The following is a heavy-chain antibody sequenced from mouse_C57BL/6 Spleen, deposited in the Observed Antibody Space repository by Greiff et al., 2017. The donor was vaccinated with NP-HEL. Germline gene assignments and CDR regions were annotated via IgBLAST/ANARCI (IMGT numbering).Heavy chain of an antibody. CDR2: INPSSGYT. V-gene: IGHV1-7*01. D-gene: IGHD2-4*01. CDR3: ARRIPNYGGSMDY. Sequence: VQLQQSGAELAKPGASVKLSCKASGYTFTSYWMHWVKQRPGQGLEWIGYINPSSGYTKSNQKFKDKATLTADKSSSTAYMQLSSLTYEDSAVYYCARRIPNYGGSMDYWGQGTSVTVSS. J-gene: IGHJ4*01. CDR1: GYTFTSYW.